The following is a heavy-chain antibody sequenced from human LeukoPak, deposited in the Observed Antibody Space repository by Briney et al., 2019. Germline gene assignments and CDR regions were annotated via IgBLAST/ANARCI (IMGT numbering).Heavy chain of an antibody. CDR1: GDSVASNSAA. Sequence: PSQTLSLTCAISGDSVASNSAAWNWIRQSPSRGLEWLGRTYYKSQWYNDYAVSVKSRITVNPDTSKNQFSLQLNSVTPGDTAMYYCAKDSRSGPRLTNAFDVWGQGTMVTVSS. CDR2: TYYKSQWYN. V-gene: IGHV6-1*01. D-gene: IGHD3-10*01. J-gene: IGHJ3*01. CDR3: AKDSRSGPRLTNAFDV.